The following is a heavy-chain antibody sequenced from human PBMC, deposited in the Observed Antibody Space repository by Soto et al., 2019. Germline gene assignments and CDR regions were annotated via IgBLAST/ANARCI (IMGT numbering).Heavy chain of an antibody. Sequence: DVQLVESGGGLVQPGGSLRLSCEASGFTFSGYDIHWVRQAAGERLEWVSAIATSGNTYYAGSVKGRFTISRENAKNSLYLQINNVRAGDTAVYFCAREYVDWGYWYFDLWGRGTLVTVSS. CDR3: AREYVDWGYWYFDL. D-gene: IGHD3-9*01. CDR2: IATSGNT. CDR1: GFTFSGYD. J-gene: IGHJ2*01. V-gene: IGHV3-13*01.